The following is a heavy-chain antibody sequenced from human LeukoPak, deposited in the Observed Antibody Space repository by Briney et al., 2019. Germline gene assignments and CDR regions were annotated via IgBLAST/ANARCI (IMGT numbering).Heavy chain of an antibody. D-gene: IGHD4-17*01. V-gene: IGHV4-34*01. Sequence: SETLSLTCAVYGGSFSGYYWSWIRQPPGKGLEWIGEINHSGSTNYNPSLKSRVTISVDTSKNQFSLKLSSVTAADTAVYYCARTRRSTVTTGPWGQGTLVTVSS. CDR1: GGSFSGYY. J-gene: IGHJ5*02. CDR2: INHSGST. CDR3: ARTRRSTVTTGP.